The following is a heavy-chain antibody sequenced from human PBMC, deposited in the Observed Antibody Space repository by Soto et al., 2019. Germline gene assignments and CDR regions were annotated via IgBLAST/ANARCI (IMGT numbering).Heavy chain of an antibody. V-gene: IGHV1-18*01. CDR1: GYTFPSYG. CDR2: ISAFNGNT. D-gene: IGHD6-6*01. CDR3: ARDGVGSSGYLDF. J-gene: IGHJ4*02. Sequence: ASVKVSCKASGYTFPSYGFSWVRQAPGHGLEWMGWISAFNGNTNYAQKLQGRVTMTTDASTSTVYMELRSLRSDDTALYYCARDGVGSSGYLDFWGQGTLVTVSS.